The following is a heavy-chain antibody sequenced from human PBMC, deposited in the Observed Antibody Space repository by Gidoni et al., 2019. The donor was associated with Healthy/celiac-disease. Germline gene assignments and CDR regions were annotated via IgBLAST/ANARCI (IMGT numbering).Heavy chain of an antibody. CDR1: GGSFSGYY. V-gene: IGHV4-34*01. Sequence: QVQLQQWGAGLLKPSETLSLTCAVYGGSFSGYYWRWLRPPPGKGLEWIGEINHSGSTNYNPSLKSRVTISVDTSKNQFSLKLSSVTAADTAVYYCARESWGPPIQYNWNSHYYYYYMDVWGKGTTVTVSS. J-gene: IGHJ6*03. CDR3: ARESWGPPIQYNWNSHYYYYYMDV. D-gene: IGHD1-7*01. CDR2: INHSGST.